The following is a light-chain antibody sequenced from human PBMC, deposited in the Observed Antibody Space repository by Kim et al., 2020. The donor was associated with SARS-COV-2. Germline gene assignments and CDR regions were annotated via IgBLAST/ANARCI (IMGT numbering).Light chain of an antibody. Sequence: STLSASVGDRVTITCRASQSISSWLAWYQQKPGKAPKLLIYKASSLESGVPSRFSGSGSGTEFTLTISSLQPDDFATYYCQQYRTFGQGTKVDIK. V-gene: IGKV1-5*03. CDR2: KAS. CDR3: QQYRT. J-gene: IGKJ1*01. CDR1: QSISSW.